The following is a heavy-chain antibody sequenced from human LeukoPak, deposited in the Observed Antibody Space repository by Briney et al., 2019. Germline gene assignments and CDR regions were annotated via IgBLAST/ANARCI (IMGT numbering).Heavy chain of an antibody. CDR3: AKNRRLYYFDY. CDR2: ISSSGSTI. D-gene: IGHD2/OR15-2a*01. Sequence: GGSLRLSCAASRFTFSSYEINWVRQAPGKGLEWISYISSSGSTIYYADSVKGRFTISRDNAKNSLYLQMNSLRAEDTAVYYCAKNRRLYYFDYWGQGTLVTVSS. J-gene: IGHJ4*02. CDR1: RFTFSSYE. V-gene: IGHV3-48*03.